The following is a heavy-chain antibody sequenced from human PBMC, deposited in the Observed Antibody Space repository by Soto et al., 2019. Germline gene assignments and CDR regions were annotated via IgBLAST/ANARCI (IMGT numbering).Heavy chain of an antibody. Sequence: QVQLQESGPGLVKPSGTLSLTCAVSGGSISSSNWWSWVRQPPGKGLEWIGEINHSGSTNYNPSHKSRATISVDKSKNQFSLKLSSVTAADTAVYYCARVWTTVTNWFDPWGQGTLVTVSS. V-gene: IGHV4-4*02. CDR3: ARVWTTVTNWFDP. J-gene: IGHJ5*02. CDR2: INHSGST. CDR1: GGSISSSNW. D-gene: IGHD4-17*01.